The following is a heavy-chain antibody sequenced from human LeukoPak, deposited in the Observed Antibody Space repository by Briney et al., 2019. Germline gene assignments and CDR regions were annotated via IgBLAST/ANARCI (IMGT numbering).Heavy chain of an antibody. CDR2: INPSGGST. V-gene: IGHV1-46*01. CDR3: ARSSSSGWSDDAFDI. Sequence: ASVKVSCKASGYTFTSYYMHWVRQAPGQGLEWMGIINPSGGSTSYAQKFQGRVTMTSDTSTSTVYMELSSLRSEDTAVYYCARSSSSGWSDDAFDIWGQGTMVTVSS. CDR1: GYTFTSYY. J-gene: IGHJ3*02. D-gene: IGHD6-19*01.